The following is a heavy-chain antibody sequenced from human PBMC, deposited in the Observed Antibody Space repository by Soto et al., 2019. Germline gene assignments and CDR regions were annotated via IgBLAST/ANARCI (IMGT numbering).Heavy chain of an antibody. D-gene: IGHD6-6*01. J-gene: IGHJ3*02. V-gene: IGHV3-13*01. CDR3: ARSLAARPVWAFDI. Sequence: GGSLRLSCAASGFTFSSYDMHWVRQATGKGLEWVSAIGTAGDTYYPGSVKGRFTISRENAKNSLYLQMNSLRAGDTAVYYCARSLAARPVWAFDIWGQGTMVTVSS. CDR1: GFTFSSYD. CDR2: IGTAGDT.